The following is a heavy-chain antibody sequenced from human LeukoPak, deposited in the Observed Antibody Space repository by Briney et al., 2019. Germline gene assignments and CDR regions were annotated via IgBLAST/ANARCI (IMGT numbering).Heavy chain of an antibody. V-gene: IGHV1-2*02. CDR3: ARVGSSSWYFQH. Sequence: ASVKVSCKASGYTFTGYYMHWVRQAPGQGLEWMGWINPNSGGTNYAQKFQGRVTMTTDTSTSTAYMELRSLRSDDTAVYYCARVGSSSWYFQHWGQGALVTVSS. J-gene: IGHJ1*01. CDR2: INPNSGGT. CDR1: GYTFTGYY. D-gene: IGHD6-13*01.